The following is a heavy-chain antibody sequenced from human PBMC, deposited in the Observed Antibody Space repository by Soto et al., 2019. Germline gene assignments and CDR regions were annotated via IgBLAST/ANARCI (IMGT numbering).Heavy chain of an antibody. CDR3: AKDPSSGFAMENYFAY. V-gene: IGHV3-23*01. CDR1: GFTFSSYA. Sequence: EVQLSGSGGGLVQPGGSLRLSCAASGFTFSSYAMSWVSRAPGKGLEWVSAISGSSTSTYYADSVKGRFTISRDNSKNTLYLQMNSRRAEDTAVYYCAKDPSSGFAMENYFAYWGQGTLVTVSS. CDR2: ISGSSTST. D-gene: IGHD3-10*01. J-gene: IGHJ4*02.